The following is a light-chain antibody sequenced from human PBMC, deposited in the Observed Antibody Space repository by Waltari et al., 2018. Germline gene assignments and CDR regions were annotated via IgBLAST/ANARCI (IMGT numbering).Light chain of an antibody. V-gene: IGLV2-23*02. CDR1: SSDIGYYDA. CDR3: SSFAAGNTYI. J-gene: IGLJ1*01. CDR2: DVS. Sequence: QAAPTQSPSVSGSAGQSVTISCTGPSSDIGYYDAVSWYQQHPGKVPKLLIYDVSERPSGVSDRFSGSKSGNTASLTISGLQSEDEADYYCSSFAAGNTYIFGIGTRLTVL.